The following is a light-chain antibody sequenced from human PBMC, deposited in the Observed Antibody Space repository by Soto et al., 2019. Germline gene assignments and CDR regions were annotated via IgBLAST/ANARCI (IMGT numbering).Light chain of an antibody. CDR2: WAS. V-gene: IGKV4-1*01. Sequence: DTVMTQSPDSLAVSLGERATTNCKSIRTLLYSSNNKNYVAWYQQKPGQPPKLLIYWASTRESRVPDRFSGSGSGTDFTLTINSLQTEDVAVYYCQQYLSAPFTFGQGTKLEIK. CDR1: RTLLYSSNNKNY. J-gene: IGKJ2*01. CDR3: QQYLSAPFT.